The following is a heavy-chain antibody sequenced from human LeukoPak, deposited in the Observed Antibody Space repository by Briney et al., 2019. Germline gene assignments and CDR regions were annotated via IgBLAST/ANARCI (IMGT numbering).Heavy chain of an antibody. CDR2: MYYTGSA. V-gene: IGHV4-59*01. CDR3: ARIPTDTTMGRRAFDV. CDR1: GGSISSYY. Sequence: PSETLSLTCTVSGGSISSYYWNWIRQPPGQGLEWIGYMYYTGSANYNPSLRGRVTIAVDTSKNQVSLKLSSVTAADTAIYYYARIPTDTTMGRRAFDVWGQGTMVTVSS. J-gene: IGHJ3*01. D-gene: IGHD5-18*01.